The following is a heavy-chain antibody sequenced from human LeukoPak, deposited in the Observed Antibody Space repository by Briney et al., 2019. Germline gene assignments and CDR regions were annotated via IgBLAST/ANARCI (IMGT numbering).Heavy chain of an antibody. CDR1: GGSISSGSYY. V-gene: IGHV4-61*02. D-gene: IGHD2-2*01. CDR2: IYTSGST. Sequence: SQTLSLTCTVSGGSISSGSYYWSWIRQPAGKGLEWIGRIYTSGSTNYNPSLKSRVTISVDTSKNQFSLKLSSVTAADTAVYYCARAEKDIVVVPAANNWFDPWGQGTLVTVSS. CDR3: ARAEKDIVVVPAANNWFDP. J-gene: IGHJ5*02.